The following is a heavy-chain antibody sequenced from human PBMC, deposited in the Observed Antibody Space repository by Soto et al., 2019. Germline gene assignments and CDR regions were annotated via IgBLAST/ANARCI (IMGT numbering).Heavy chain of an antibody. Sequence: SETLSLTCAVYGGSFSGYYWSWIRQPPGKGLEWIGEINHSGSTNYNPSLKSRVTISVDTSKNQFSLKLSSVTAADTAVYYCARGMGVWGSYRYVYHYYGMAVWGQGTSVTVSS. CDR2: INHSGST. V-gene: IGHV4-34*01. CDR3: ARGMGVWGSYRYVYHYYGMAV. D-gene: IGHD3-16*02. J-gene: IGHJ6*02. CDR1: GGSFSGYY.